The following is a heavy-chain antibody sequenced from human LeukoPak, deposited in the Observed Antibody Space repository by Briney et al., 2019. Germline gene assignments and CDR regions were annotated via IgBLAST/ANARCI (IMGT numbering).Heavy chain of an antibody. J-gene: IGHJ3*02. D-gene: IGHD3-22*01. CDR2: INPNNGGT. V-gene: IGHV1-2*06. Sequence: ASVKVSCKASGYTFTGYYIHWVRQAPGQGLEWMGRINPNNGGTNYAQKFQGRVAMTRDMSMSTAYMELSRLRSVDTAVYYCAGEDNSSGYRPFDIWGQGTMVTVPS. CDR1: GYTFTGYY. CDR3: AGEDNSSGYRPFDI.